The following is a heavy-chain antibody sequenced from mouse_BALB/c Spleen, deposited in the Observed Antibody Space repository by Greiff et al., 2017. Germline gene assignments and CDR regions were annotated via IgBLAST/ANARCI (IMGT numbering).Heavy chain of an antibody. CDR1: GFTFSNYW. J-gene: IGHJ3*01. CDR3: TLYYGYGFAY. CDR2: IRLKSNNYAT. D-gene: IGHD2-2*01. Sequence: EVQLQESGGGLVQPGGSMKLSCVASGFTFSNYWMNWVRQSPETGLEWVAEIRLKSNNYATHYAESVKGRFTISRDDSKSSVYLQMNNLRAEDTGIYYCTLYYGYGFAYWGQGTLVTVSA. V-gene: IGHV6-6*02.